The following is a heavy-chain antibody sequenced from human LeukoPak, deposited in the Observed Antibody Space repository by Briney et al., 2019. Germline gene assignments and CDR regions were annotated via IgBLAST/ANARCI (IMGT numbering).Heavy chain of an antibody. J-gene: IGHJ4*02. V-gene: IGHV4-34*01. D-gene: IGHD3-22*01. CDR2: INHSGST. Sequence: SETLSLTCAVYGGSFSGYYWSWIRQPPGKGLEWIGEINHSGSTNYNPSLKSRVTISVDTSKNQFSLKLSSVTAADTAVCYCARYYYDSSGYHGDFDYWGQGTLVTVSS. CDR1: GGSFSGYY. CDR3: ARYYYDSSGYHGDFDY.